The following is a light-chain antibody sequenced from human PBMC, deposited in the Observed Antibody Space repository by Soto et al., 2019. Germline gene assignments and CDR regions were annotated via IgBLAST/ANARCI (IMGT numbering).Light chain of an antibody. V-gene: IGLV2-14*01. CDR2: AVS. CDR1: SSDVGGYNY. J-gene: IGLJ1*01. CDR3: SSYTGSSTHV. Sequence: QSALTQPASVSGSPGQSITILCTGTSSDVGGYNYVSWYQQHPGKAPQLMIYAVSNRPSGVSNRFSASKSGNTASLTISGLQAEDEADYYCSSYTGSSTHVFGTGTKLTVL.